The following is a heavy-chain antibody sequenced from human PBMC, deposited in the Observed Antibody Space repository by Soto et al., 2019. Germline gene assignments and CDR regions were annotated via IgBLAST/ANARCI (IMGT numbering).Heavy chain of an antibody. V-gene: IGHV4-59*01. Sequence: ETLSLTCTVSGGSISSYYWSWIRQPPGKGLEWIGYIYYSGSTNYNPSLKSRVTISVDTSKNQFSLKLSSVTAADTAVYYCARGKGRDWFDPWGQGTLVTVSS. D-gene: IGHD1-26*01. CDR2: IYYSGST. CDR1: GGSISSYY. CDR3: ARGKGRDWFDP. J-gene: IGHJ5*02.